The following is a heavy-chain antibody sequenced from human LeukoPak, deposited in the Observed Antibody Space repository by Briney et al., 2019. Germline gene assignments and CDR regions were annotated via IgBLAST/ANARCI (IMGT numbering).Heavy chain of an antibody. CDR2: ISGSGGST. V-gene: IGHV3-23*01. Sequence: GGSLRLSCAASGFTFSRFAMSWVRQAPGKGRDGVSAISGSGGSTYYADSVKGRFTISRDNSKNTLYLQMNSLRAEDTAVYYCAKSPHGSWWYYFDYWGQGTLVTVSS. D-gene: IGHD6-13*01. CDR1: GFTFSRFA. J-gene: IGHJ4*02. CDR3: AKSPHGSWWYYFDY.